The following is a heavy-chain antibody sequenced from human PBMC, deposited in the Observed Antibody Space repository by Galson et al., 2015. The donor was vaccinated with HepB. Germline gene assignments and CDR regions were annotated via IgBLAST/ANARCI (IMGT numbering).Heavy chain of an antibody. D-gene: IGHD4/OR15-4a*01. V-gene: IGHV3-30*18. J-gene: IGHJ4*02. Sequence: SLRLSCAASGYTFSSYGMHWVRQAPGKGLEWVAVISYDGSNKYYADSVKGRFTISRDNSKNTLYLEMNSLRAEDTAVYYCAKEASWSKLTIGDYWGQGTLVTASS. CDR2: ISYDGSNK. CDR1: GYTFSSYG. CDR3: AKEASWSKLTIGDY.